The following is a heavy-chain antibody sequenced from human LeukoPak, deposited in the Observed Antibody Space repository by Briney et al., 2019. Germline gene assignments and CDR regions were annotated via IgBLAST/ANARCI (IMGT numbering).Heavy chain of an antibody. Sequence: SETLSLTCTVSGGSISSSSYYWGWIRQPPGKGLEWIGSIYYSGSTYYNPSLKSRVTISVDTSKNQFSLKLSSVTAADTAVYYCAREHIVVVPAAIPISDAFDIWGQGTMVTVSS. V-gene: IGHV4-39*02. J-gene: IGHJ3*02. CDR1: GGSISSSSYY. CDR3: AREHIVVVPAAIPISDAFDI. D-gene: IGHD2-2*02. CDR2: IYYSGST.